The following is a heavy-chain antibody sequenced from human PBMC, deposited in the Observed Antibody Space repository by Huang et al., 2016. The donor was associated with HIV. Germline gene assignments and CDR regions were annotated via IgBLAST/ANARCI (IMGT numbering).Heavy chain of an antibody. CDR3: ARGRKWLQLRGAYFLDY. Sequence: QVQLQQWGTGLVRPSQTLSLTCAVYGETLSGYYGTWVRQFPGGDLGWIGEISQSGSVNLNPSLKNRVRMSVDKSKNQFSMKVNTVTTADTAVYFCARGRKWLQLRGAYFLDYWGQGTLATVSS. D-gene: IGHD5-12*01. CDR1: GETLSGYY. V-gene: IGHV4-34*02. J-gene: IGHJ4*02. CDR2: ISQSGSV.